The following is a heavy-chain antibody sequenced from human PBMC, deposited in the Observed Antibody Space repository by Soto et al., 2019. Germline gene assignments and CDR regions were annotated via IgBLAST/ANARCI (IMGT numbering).Heavy chain of an antibody. CDR3: AKAGCSDANCQFWALES. Sequence: EMQLVESGGGLVPPGRSLRLSCAGFGFKFEDYAMHWVRQVPGKGLEWVSYINWNSGKVKYADSVKGRFTISRDNAKNSLYLHMTSLKSADTALYYCAKAGCSDANCQFWALESWGQGTLVSVSS. V-gene: IGHV3-9*01. D-gene: IGHD6-19*01. CDR2: INWNSGKV. J-gene: IGHJ4*02. CDR1: GFKFEDYA.